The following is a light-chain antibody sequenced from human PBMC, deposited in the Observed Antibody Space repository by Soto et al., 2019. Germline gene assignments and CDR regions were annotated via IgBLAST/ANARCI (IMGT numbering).Light chain of an antibody. V-gene: IGKV1-5*01. CDR3: QHMRT. J-gene: IGKJ1*01. CDR1: QNINNW. CDR2: DAS. Sequence: DIQMTQSPSTLSASIGDRVTITCRASQNINNWIAWYQQKPGKAPKFLIYDASTLESGVPSRFSGSGFGPEFSITLRSLQPDDFGSYYCQHMRTFGQGTKVEMK.